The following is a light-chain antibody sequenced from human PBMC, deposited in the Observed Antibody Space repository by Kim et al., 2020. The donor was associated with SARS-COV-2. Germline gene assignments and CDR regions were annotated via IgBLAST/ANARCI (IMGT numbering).Light chain of an antibody. V-gene: IGKV1-9*01. J-gene: IGKJ1*01. Sequence: GDRVTISCRASQAISGYLAWYQQEPGKAPKLLIYAASTLESGVPSRFSGSGSGTDFTLTVSSLQPEDFATYYCQQLGTFGQGTKVDIK. CDR3: QQLGT. CDR2: AAS. CDR1: QAISGY.